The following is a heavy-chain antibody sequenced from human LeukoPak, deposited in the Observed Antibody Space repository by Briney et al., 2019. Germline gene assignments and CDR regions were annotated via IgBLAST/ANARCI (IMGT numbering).Heavy chain of an antibody. J-gene: IGHJ4*02. CDR3: ARDPKWLDY. V-gene: IGHV3-7*01. CDR2: TNQEGSEK. Sequence: GGSLRLSCAASGFTISTYWMSWVRQALGKGLEWVANTNQEGSEKYYVDSVKGRFTIFKDNAKNSLYLQMNSLRAEDTAVYYCARDPKWLDYWGQGTLVTVSS. CDR1: GFTISTYW. D-gene: IGHD5-12*01.